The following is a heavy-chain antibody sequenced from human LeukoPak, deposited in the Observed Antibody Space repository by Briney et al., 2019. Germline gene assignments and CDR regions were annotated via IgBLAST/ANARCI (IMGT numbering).Heavy chain of an antibody. CDR2: IYTSGST. D-gene: IGHD3-3*01. CDR3: AREITIFGVVIYDY. Sequence: SETLSLTCTVSGFSISSYYWSWIRQPAGKGLEWIGRIYTSGSTNYNPSLKSRVTMSVDTSKNQFSLKLSSVTAADTAVYYCAREITIFGVVIYDYWGQGTLVTVSS. J-gene: IGHJ4*02. CDR1: GFSISSYY. V-gene: IGHV4-4*07.